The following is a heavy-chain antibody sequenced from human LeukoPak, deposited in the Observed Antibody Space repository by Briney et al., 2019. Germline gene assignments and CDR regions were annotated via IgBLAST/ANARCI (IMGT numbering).Heavy chain of an antibody. CDR1: GGSISSYY. Sequence: KSSETLSLTCTVSGGSISSYYWSWIRQPAGKGLEWMGRIYTSGSTNYNPSLKSRVTMSVDTSKNQFSLKLSSVTAADTAVYYCARAAYCGGDCLYDAFDIWGQGTMVTVSS. V-gene: IGHV4-4*07. CDR2: IYTSGST. D-gene: IGHD2-21*02. J-gene: IGHJ3*02. CDR3: ARAAYCGGDCLYDAFDI.